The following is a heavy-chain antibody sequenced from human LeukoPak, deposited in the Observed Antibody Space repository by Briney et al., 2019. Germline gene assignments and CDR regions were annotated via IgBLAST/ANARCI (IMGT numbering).Heavy chain of an antibody. CDR2: INPSGGST. D-gene: IGHD4-17*01. Sequence: ASVKVSCKASGYTFTSFYIHWVRQAPGQGLDWMAMINPSGGSTSYAQKFQGRVTVTRDTSTNTVHVELSSLRSEDTAVYYCARDRDYGFDYWGQGTLVTVSS. V-gene: IGHV1-46*01. CDR3: ARDRDYGFDY. CDR1: GYTFTSFY. J-gene: IGHJ4*02.